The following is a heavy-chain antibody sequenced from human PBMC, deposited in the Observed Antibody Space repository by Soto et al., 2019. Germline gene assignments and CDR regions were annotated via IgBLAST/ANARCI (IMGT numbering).Heavy chain of an antibody. Sequence: SVKVSCKASGFTFTSSAMQWVRQARGQRLEWIGWIVVGSGNTNYAQKLQGRVTMTTDTSTSTFYMQLRSLRADDTAVYYCARGDYHDSSGPFSDAFDTWGQGTMVTVSS. CDR3: ARGDYHDSSGPFSDAFDT. J-gene: IGHJ3*02. CDR2: IVVGSGNT. D-gene: IGHD3-22*01. V-gene: IGHV1-58*02. CDR1: GFTFTSSA.